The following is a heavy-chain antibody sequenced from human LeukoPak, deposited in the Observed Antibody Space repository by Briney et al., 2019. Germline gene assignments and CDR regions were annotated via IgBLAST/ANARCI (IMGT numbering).Heavy chain of an antibody. D-gene: IGHD4-17*01. CDR2: INPNSGGI. Sequence: ASVKVSCKASGYTFTGYYMHWVRQAPGQGLQYMGRINPNSGGINYAPKFQDRVTLTRDTSISTAYMELGRLRSDDTAVYYCALTAVTTLDFDYWGQGTLVTVSS. CDR3: ALTAVTTLDFDY. V-gene: IGHV1-2*06. CDR1: GYTFTGYY. J-gene: IGHJ4*02.